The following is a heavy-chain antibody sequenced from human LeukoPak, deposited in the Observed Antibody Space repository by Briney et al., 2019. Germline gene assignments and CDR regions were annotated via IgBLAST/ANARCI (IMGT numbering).Heavy chain of an antibody. D-gene: IGHD6-13*01. CDR2: ISSSGSTI. CDR3: ANLPGGLYSSICIAS. Sequence: GGSLRLSCAASGFTFSSYSMNWVRQAPGKGLEWVSYISSSGSTIYYADSVKGRFTISRDNAKNSLYLQMNSLRAEDTPGYYCANLPGGLYSSICIASWGQGTLLTVSS. CDR1: GFTFSSYS. V-gene: IGHV3-48*04. J-gene: IGHJ4*02.